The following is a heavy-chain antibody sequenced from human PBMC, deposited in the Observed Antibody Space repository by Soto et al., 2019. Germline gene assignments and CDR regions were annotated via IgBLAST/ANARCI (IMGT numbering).Heavy chain of an antibody. D-gene: IGHD6-13*01. CDR1: GFIFSTHV. CDR3: AQGRLAAAVPIDN. Sequence: GGSLRLSCAASGFIFSTHVMSWVRQAPGKGLEWVSSISGSGGSRYYADSVKGRFIVSRDNAKNTLYLQMHGLRAEDTAVYFCAQGRLAAAVPIDNWGKRTLVTVFS. J-gene: IGHJ4*02. V-gene: IGHV3-23*01. CDR2: ISGSGGSR.